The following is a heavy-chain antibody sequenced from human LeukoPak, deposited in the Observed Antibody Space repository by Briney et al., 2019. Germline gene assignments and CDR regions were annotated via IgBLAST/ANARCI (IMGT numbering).Heavy chain of an antibody. CDR1: GFTFSSYA. D-gene: IGHD6-19*01. J-gene: IGHJ4*02. Sequence: GGSLRLSCAASGFTFSSYAMHGVRQAPGKGLEGVAVISYDGSNKYYADSVKGRFTISRDNSKNTLYLQMNSLRAEDTAVYYCARSPYSSGWQSDYWGQGTLVTVSS. CDR3: ARSPYSSGWQSDY. CDR2: ISYDGSNK. V-gene: IGHV3-30-3*01.